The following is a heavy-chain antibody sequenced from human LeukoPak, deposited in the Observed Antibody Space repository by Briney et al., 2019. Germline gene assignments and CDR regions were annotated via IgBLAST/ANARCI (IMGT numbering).Heavy chain of an antibody. V-gene: IGHV3-48*03. CDR2: ISSSGSTI. Sequence: QPGGSLRLSCAASGFTFSSYEMNWVRQAPGKGLEWVSYISSSGSTIYYADSVKGRFTISRDNAKNSLYLQMNSLRAEDMALYYCAKSRVNAFDIWGQGTMVTVSS. CDR1: GFTFSSYE. CDR3: AKSRVNAFDI. J-gene: IGHJ3*02.